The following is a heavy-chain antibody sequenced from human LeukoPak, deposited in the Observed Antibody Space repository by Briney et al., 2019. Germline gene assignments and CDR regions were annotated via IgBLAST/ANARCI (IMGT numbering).Heavy chain of an antibody. V-gene: IGHV3-21*01. Sequence: TGGSLRLSCAASGFTFSSYSMNWVRQAPGKGLEWVSTISSSSSYIYYADSLKGRFTISRDNAKNSLYLQMNSLRAEDTAVYYCARSPFDSPPNKYFHHWGQGTLVTVSS. D-gene: IGHD3-22*01. CDR1: GFTFSSYS. J-gene: IGHJ1*01. CDR3: ARSPFDSPPNKYFHH. CDR2: ISSSSSYI.